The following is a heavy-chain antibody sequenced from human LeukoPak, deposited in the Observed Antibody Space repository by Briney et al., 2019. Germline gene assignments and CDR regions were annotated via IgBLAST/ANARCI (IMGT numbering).Heavy chain of an antibody. CDR2: ISGSSSTI. D-gene: IGHD2-15*01. V-gene: IGHV3-48*01. CDR3: ARDSNGGSSGY. J-gene: IGHJ4*02. CDR1: GFTFSNYN. Sequence: GGSLRLSCAASGFTFSNYNMNWVRQAPGKGLEWISYISGSSSTIYYADPVKGRFTISRDNAKNSLYLQMNSLRAEDTAVYYCARDSNGGSSGYWGQGTLVTVSS.